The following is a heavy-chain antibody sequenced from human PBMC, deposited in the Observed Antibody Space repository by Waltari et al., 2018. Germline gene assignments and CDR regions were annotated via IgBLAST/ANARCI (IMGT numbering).Heavy chain of an antibody. J-gene: IGHJ3*02. CDR1: GGSISSGGYY. D-gene: IGHD3-22*01. CDR3: ARDFGSYYYDSSGYLGAFDI. Sequence: QVQLQESGPGLGKPSQTLSLTCTVSGGSISSGGYYWSWIRQHPGKGLEWIGYIYYSGSTYYNPSLKSRVTISVDTSKNQFSLKLSSVTAADTAVYYCARDFGSYYYDSSGYLGAFDIWGQGTMVTVSS. V-gene: IGHV4-31*03. CDR2: IYYSGST.